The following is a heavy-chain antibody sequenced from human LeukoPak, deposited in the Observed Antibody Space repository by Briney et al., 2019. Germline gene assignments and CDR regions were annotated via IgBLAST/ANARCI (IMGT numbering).Heavy chain of an antibody. J-gene: IGHJ1*01. CDR1: GFTFSNYW. D-gene: IGHD3-22*01. Sequence: GGSLRLSCAASGFTFSNYWRHWVRQVPGKGLVWASRIKGDGSSTTYADSVKGRFTISRDNARKMLYLQMNSLRAEDTAVYYCARDPDSGGYSTFQLWGQGTLVTVSS. CDR3: ARDPDSGGYSTFQL. V-gene: IGHV3-74*01. CDR2: IKGDGSST.